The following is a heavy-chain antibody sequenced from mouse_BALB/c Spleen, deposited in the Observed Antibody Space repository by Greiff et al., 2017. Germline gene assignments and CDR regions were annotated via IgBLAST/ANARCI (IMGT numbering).Heavy chain of an antibody. J-gene: IGHJ2*01. CDR1: GFNIKDYY. CDR3: ARVDDGPYFDY. CDR2: IDPENGNT. V-gene: IGHV14-1*02. Sequence: VQLQQSGAELVRSGASVKLSCTASGFNIKDYYMHWVKQRPEQGLEWIGWIDPENGNTIYDPKFQGKASITADTSSNTAYLQLSSLTSEDTAVYYCARVDDGPYFDYWGQGTTLTVSS. D-gene: IGHD1-1*01.